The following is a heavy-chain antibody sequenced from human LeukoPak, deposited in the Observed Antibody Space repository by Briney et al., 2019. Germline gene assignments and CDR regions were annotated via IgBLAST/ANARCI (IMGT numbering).Heavy chain of an antibody. D-gene: IGHD6-6*01. CDR3: ARFSRSSTPVY. V-gene: IGHV3-7*01. CDR2: IKQDGSEK. CDR1: GFTFSNYW. Sequence: PGGSLRLSCAASGFTFSNYWMSWVRRAPGKGLDWVANIKQDGSEKNYMDSVKGRFTVSRDTAKTSLYLQMNRLRVEDTAVYYCARFSRSSTPVYWGQGTLVTVSS. J-gene: IGHJ4*02.